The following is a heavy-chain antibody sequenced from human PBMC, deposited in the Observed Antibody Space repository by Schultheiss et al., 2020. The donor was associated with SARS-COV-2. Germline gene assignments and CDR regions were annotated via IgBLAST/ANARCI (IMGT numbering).Heavy chain of an antibody. CDR1: GGSISSGDYY. CDR2: IYYSGST. J-gene: IGHJ5*02. CDR3: ARGGGYCTGGVCYPNWFDP. V-gene: IGHV4-30-4*01. D-gene: IGHD2-8*02. Sequence: SQTLSLTCTVSGGSISSGDYYWSWIRQPPGKGLEWIGYIYYSGSTYYNPSLKSRVTISVDTSKNQFSLKLSSVTAAGTAVYYCARGGGYCTGGVCYPNWFDPWGQGTLVTVSS.